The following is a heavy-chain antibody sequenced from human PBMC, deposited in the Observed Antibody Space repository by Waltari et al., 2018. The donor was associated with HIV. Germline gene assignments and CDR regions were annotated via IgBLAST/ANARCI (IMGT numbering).Heavy chain of an antibody. CDR2: IYYSGST. V-gene: IGHV4-39*07. CDR3: ARASVYYDSSGYLTYYFDY. J-gene: IGHJ4*02. CDR1: GGSISSSSYY. D-gene: IGHD3-22*01. Sequence: QLQLQESGPGLVKPSETLSLTCTVSGGSISSSSYYWGRIRQTPGKGLEWIGSIYYSGSTYYNPSLKSRVTISVDTSKNQFSLKLSSVTAADTAVYYCARASVYYDSSGYLTYYFDYWGQGTLVTVSS.